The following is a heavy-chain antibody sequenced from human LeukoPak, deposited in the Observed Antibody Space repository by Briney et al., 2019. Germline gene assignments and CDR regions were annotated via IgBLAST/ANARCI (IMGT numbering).Heavy chain of an antibody. V-gene: IGHV1-18*01. CDR3: ARESRPGSSSWYLDY. D-gene: IGHD6-13*01. CDR1: GYTFTSYG. CDR2: ISAYNGNT. J-gene: IGHJ4*02. Sequence: ASVKVSCKASGYTFTSYGISWVRQAPGQGLEWMGWISAYNGNTNYAQKLQGRVTMTTDTSTSTAYMELRSLRSDDTAVYYCARESRPGSSSWYLDYWGQGTLVTVSS.